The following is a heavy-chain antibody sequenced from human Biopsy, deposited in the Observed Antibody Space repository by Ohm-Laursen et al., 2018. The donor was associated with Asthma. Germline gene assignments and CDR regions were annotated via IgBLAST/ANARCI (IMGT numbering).Heavy chain of an antibody. J-gene: IGHJ4*02. CDR3: ARDSYSSGLYDDFES. D-gene: IGHD6-19*01. V-gene: IGHV3-11*01. Sequence: SLRLSCTASGFTFSDYYMSWIRQAPGKGLEWISHINGKSNSIEYADSVKGRFTISRDNAKNSLYLQMNSLRAEDTAVYYCARDSYSSGLYDDFESRGQGTLVTVSS. CDR2: INGKSNSI. CDR1: GFTFSDYY.